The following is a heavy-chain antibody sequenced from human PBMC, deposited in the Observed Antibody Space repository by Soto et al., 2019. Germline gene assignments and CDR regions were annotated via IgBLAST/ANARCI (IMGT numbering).Heavy chain of an antibody. D-gene: IGHD2-15*01. CDR1: GGSVSNISDY. CDR2: IYYSGSA. V-gene: IGHV4-61*01. Sequence: LSLTCTVSGGSVSNISDYWSWVRQPPGKGLEWIGYIYYSGSADYNPSLGSRVTISLDTSKNQFSLKLSSVTTADTAVYYCARGVGVAYSGYTLYPWSQGTTVNVAS. J-gene: IGHJ6*02. CDR3: ARGVGVAYSGYTLYP.